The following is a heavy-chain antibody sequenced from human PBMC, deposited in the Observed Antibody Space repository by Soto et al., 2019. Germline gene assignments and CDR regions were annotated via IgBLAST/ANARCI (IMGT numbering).Heavy chain of an antibody. V-gene: IGHV3-33*01. Sequence: QVHLVESGGGVVQPGRSLRLSCSASGFTVTSYGMHWVRQAPGKGLEWVAVIWSDGSAKYYADFVKGRFTLSRDNSKNTLFLEMDSLRAEDTAVYYCARDSCSGDCGGPEFWGQGTLVAVSS. J-gene: IGHJ4*02. CDR2: IWSDGSAK. CDR1: GFTVTSYG. D-gene: IGHD2-21*02. CDR3: ARDSCSGDCGGPEF.